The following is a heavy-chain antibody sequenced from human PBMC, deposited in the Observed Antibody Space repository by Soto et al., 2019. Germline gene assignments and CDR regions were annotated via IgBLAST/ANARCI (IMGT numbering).Heavy chain of an antibody. V-gene: IGHV5-51*01. CDR3: ARHGAYFDY. CDR1: GYTFTSHW. Sequence: PGGSLKISCNGSGYTFTSHWIGWVRQMPWKGLEWMGIIFPGDSDTRYSPSFQGQVTISADKSINTAYLQWSSLKASDTAMYFCARHGAYFDYWGQGTLVTVSS. J-gene: IGHJ4*02. D-gene: IGHD3-16*01. CDR2: IFPGDSDT.